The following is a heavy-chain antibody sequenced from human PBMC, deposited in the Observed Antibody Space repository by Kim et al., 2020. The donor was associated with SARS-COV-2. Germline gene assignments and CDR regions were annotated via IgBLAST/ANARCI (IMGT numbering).Heavy chain of an antibody. V-gene: IGHV1-3*01. CDR2: INAGNGNT. D-gene: IGHD1-7*01. Sequence: ASVKVSCKASGYTFTSYAMHWVRQAPGQRLEWMGWINAGNGNTKYSQKFQGRVTITRDTSASTAYMELSSLRSEDTAVYYCARARLVELFWFDPWGQGTLVTVSS. J-gene: IGHJ5*02. CDR1: GYTFTSYA. CDR3: ARARLVELFWFDP.